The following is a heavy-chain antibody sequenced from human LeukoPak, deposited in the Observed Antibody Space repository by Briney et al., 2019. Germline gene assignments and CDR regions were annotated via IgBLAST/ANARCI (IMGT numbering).Heavy chain of an antibody. CDR2: ISHTEGT. J-gene: IGHJ4*02. CDR3: ARIRCGHRCSLFYNH. D-gene: IGHD2-21*01. V-gene: IGHV4-34*01. CDR1: GVSINDYY. Sequence: PSETLSLTCGVFGVSINDYYWSWIRQSPGKGLEWIGEISHTEGTRYNPSLESRVTMSVGTSENQLSLKLIFVTAADTAVYYCARIRCGHRCSLFYNHWGLGTLVTVSS.